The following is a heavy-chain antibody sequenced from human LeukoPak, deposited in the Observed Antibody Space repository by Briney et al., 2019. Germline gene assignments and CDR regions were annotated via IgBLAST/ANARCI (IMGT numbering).Heavy chain of an antibody. Sequence: GGSLRLSCAASGFTFSSYAMSWVRQAPGKGLEWVSVIYSGGSTYYADSVKGRFTISRDNSKNTLYLQMNSLRAEDTAVYYCARGLSGYVFDYWGQGTLVTVSS. J-gene: IGHJ4*02. CDR2: IYSGGST. CDR3: ARGLSGYVFDY. CDR1: GFTFSSYA. D-gene: IGHD5-12*01. V-gene: IGHV3-66*02.